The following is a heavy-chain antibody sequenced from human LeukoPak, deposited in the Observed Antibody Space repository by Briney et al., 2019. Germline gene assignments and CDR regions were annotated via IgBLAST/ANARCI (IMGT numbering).Heavy chain of an antibody. V-gene: IGHV3-9*01. CDR2: ISWNSGSI. J-gene: IGHJ4*02. CDR3: AKDQYYDILTGYFGY. Sequence: GGSLRLSCAASGSTFDDYAMHWVRQAPGKGLEWVSGISWNSGSIGYADSVKGRFTISRDNAKNSLYLQMNSLRAEDTALYYCAKDQYYDILTGYFGYWGQGTLVTVSS. CDR1: GSTFDDYA. D-gene: IGHD3-9*01.